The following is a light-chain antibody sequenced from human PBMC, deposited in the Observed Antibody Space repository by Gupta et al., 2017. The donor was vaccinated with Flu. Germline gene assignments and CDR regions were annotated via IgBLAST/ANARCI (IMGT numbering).Light chain of an antibody. CDR1: QSISSN. V-gene: IGKV3-15*01. CDR2: GAS. CDR3: QQYNNWL. Sequence: EVVMTQSPATLSVSPGERATLSCRASQSISSNLAWYQQKPGQAPRLLIYGASTRATGIPDRFSGSGSGTEFTLTSSSRQSEDFAVYYYQQYNNWLFGGGTKVEIK. J-gene: IGKJ4*01.